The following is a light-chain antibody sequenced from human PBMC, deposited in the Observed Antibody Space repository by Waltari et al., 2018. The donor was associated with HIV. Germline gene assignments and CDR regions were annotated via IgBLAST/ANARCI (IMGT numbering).Light chain of an antibody. CDR3: ASHAGSKDV. J-gene: IGLJ2*01. CDR1: SSDVGAYNY. Sequence: QSALTQPPSASGSPGQSVTISCTGTSSDVGAYNYDSWFQQHPGKAPKLMIYDVTKRPSGVPDRFSGSKSGNTASLTVSGLQAEDEADYYCASHAGSKDVFGGGTRLTVL. CDR2: DVT. V-gene: IGLV2-8*01.